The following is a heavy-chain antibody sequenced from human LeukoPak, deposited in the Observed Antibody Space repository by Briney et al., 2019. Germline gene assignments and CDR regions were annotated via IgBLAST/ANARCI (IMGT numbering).Heavy chain of an antibody. D-gene: IGHD3-10*01. CDR2: ISSNGGSR. J-gene: IGHJ4*02. CDR3: VVQGWVFRAPTQYYFDY. V-gene: IGHV3-64D*06. CDR1: GFTFSSYA. Sequence: HPGGSLRLSCSASGFTFSSYAMHWVRQAPGKGLEYVSAISSNGGSRYYADSVKGRFTISRDNSKNTLYLQMSSLRAEDTAVYYCVVQGWVFRAPTQYYFDYWGQGTLVTVSS.